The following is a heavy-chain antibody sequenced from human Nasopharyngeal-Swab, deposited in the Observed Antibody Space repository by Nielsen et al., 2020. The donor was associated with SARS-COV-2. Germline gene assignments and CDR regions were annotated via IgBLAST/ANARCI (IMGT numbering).Heavy chain of an antibody. CDR3: ARDISPYIGYYGMDV. Sequence: GGSLRLSCAASGFTFSSYAMHWVRQAPGKGLEWVAVISYDGSNKYYADSVKGRFTISRDNSKNTLYLQMNSLRAEDTAVYYCARDISPYIGYYGMDVWGQGTTVTVSS. CDR1: GFTFSSYA. CDR2: ISYDGSNK. V-gene: IGHV3-30*04. J-gene: IGHJ6*02. D-gene: IGHD5-12*01.